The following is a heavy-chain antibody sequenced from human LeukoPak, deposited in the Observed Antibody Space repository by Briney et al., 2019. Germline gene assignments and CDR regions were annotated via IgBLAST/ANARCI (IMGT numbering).Heavy chain of an antibody. CDR2: IKHDGTDK. D-gene: IGHD2-15*01. CDR1: GFTFSSYA. Sequence: PGGSLRLSCAASGFTFSSYAMSWVRQAPGKGLEWVANIKHDGTDKYYVDSVMGRFTISRDNVKNSLYLQMHSLRADDTAVYYCARGGTILAATKPVDYWGQGTLVTVSS. CDR3: ARGGTILAATKPVDY. J-gene: IGHJ4*02. V-gene: IGHV3-7*01.